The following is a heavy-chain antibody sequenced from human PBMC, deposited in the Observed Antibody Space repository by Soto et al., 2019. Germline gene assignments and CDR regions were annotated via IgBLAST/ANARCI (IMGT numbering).Heavy chain of an antibody. CDR1: GGTFSSYT. J-gene: IGHJ3*02. CDR2: IIPILGIA. D-gene: IGHD4-4*01. CDR3: ARHSSRAPHGAFDI. Sequence: ASVKVSCKASGGTFSSYTISWVRQAPGQGLEWMGRIIPILGIANYAQKFQGRVTITADKSTSTAYMELSSLRSEDTAVYYCARHSSRAPHGAFDIWGQGTMVTVSS. V-gene: IGHV1-69*02.